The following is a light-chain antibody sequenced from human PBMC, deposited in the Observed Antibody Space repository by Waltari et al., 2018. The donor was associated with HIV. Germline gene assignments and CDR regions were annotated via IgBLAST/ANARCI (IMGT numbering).Light chain of an antibody. CDR1: SSNIGSNA. Sequence: QSVLTQSPSASGTPGQRVTISCSGSSSNIGSNAVDWYQHLPGTAPKPLIHTNNRLPSGIPDRFSGCDAGTSASRAISWLQSEDESDYYCAAWGDSLNGYVFGSGTKVTVL. J-gene: IGLJ1*01. V-gene: IGLV1-44*01. CDR2: TNN. CDR3: AAWGDSLNGYV.